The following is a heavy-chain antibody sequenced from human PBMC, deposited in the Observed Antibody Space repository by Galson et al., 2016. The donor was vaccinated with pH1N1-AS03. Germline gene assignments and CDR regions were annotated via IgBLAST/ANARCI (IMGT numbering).Heavy chain of an antibody. D-gene: IGHD6-19*01. Sequence: SLRLSCAASGFTFTTCAMTWVRQAPGKGLEWVSTISASGGSTFYADSVNGRFTISRDNSKNTRYLQMNSLRAEDAAVYYCAKDLTAVAGKWFDWFDPWGQGTLVTVSS. CDR2: ISASGGST. V-gene: IGHV3-23*01. CDR3: AKDLTAVAGKWFDWFDP. J-gene: IGHJ5*02. CDR1: GFTFTTCA.